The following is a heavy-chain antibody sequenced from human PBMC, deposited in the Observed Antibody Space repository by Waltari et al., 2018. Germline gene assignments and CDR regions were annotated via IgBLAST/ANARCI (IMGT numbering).Heavy chain of an antibody. J-gene: IGHJ4*01. CDR2: INHSGST. CDR1: GGSFSGYY. D-gene: IGHD6-6*01. V-gene: IGHV4-34*01. Sequence: QVQLQQWGAGLLKPSETLSLTCAVYGGSFSGYYWSWIRQPPGKGLEWIGEINHSGSTNSNPSLKSRVTISVDTSKNQFSLKLSSVTAADTAVYYCARGARIAARRVFDYWGHGTLVTVSS. CDR3: ARGARIAARRVFDY.